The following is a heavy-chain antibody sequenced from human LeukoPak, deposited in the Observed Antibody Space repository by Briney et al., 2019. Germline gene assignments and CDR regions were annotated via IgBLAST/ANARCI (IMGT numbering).Heavy chain of an antibody. CDR3: AGDDITISSGGGGFDP. J-gene: IGHJ5*02. Sequence: PSETLSLTCAVSGGSISSSNWWSWVRQPPGKGLEWIGEIYHSGSTNYNPSLKSRVTISVDKSKNQFSLKLSSVTAADTAVYYGAGDDITISSGGGGFDPWGQGTLVTVSS. CDR2: IYHSGST. V-gene: IGHV4-4*02. CDR1: GGSISSSNW. D-gene: IGHD3-9*01.